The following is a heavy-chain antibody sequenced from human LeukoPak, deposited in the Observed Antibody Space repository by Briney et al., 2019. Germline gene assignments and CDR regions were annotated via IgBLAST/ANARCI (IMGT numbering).Heavy chain of an antibody. J-gene: IGHJ5*02. D-gene: IGHD4-11*01. V-gene: IGHV1-18*01. Sequence: GASVKVSCKASGYTFTSYGISWVRQAPGQRLEWMGCIGAYNGNTNYAQKFQGTVTMTTDTSTSTAYMEVRSLRSDDTAVYYCARAGSNSNYPSEIRFDPWGQGTLVTVSS. CDR2: IGAYNGNT. CDR3: ARAGSNSNYPSEIRFDP. CDR1: GYTFTSYG.